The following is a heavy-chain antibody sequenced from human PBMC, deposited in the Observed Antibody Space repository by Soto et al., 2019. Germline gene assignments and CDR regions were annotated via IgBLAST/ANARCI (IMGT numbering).Heavy chain of an antibody. D-gene: IGHD3-3*01. CDR2: IYYSGST. J-gene: IGHJ5*02. Sequence: SETLSLTCTVSGGSISRGGYYWSWIRQHPGKGLEWIGHIYYSGSTYYNPSLKSRVTISEDTSKNQFSLKRSSVTAAATAVYYGARGGVITIFGVVSGNWFDPWGQGTLVTVSS. CDR3: ARGGVITIFGVVSGNWFDP. V-gene: IGHV4-31*03. CDR1: GGSISRGGYY.